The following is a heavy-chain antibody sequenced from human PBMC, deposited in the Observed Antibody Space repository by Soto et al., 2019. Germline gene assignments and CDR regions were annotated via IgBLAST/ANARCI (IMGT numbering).Heavy chain of an antibody. D-gene: IGHD3-10*01. CDR3: ARLAWFGEYDHDY. CDR1: GYTFTGYA. J-gene: IGHJ4*02. V-gene: IGHV7-4-1*01. CDR2: INTNTGNP. Sequence: ASLKVSCKASGYTFTGYAMNWGRQAPGQGLEWMGWINTNTGNPTYAQGFTGRFVFSLDTSVSTAYLQICSLKAEDTAVYYCARLAWFGEYDHDYWGQGTLVTV.